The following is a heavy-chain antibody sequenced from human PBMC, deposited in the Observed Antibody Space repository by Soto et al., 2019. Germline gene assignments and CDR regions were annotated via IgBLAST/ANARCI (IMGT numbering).Heavy chain of an antibody. CDR3: AAYSSSPGFWFDP. D-gene: IGHD6-6*01. CDR2: ISTYNGNT. CDR1: GYTFTSYD. V-gene: IGHV1-18*01. J-gene: IGHJ5*02. Sequence: ASVKVSCKASGYTFTSYDISWVRQAPGQGLEWMGWISTYNGNTNYAQKLQGRVTMTTDTSTSTAYMELRSLRSDDTAVYYCAAYSSSPGFWFDPWGQGTLVTVSS.